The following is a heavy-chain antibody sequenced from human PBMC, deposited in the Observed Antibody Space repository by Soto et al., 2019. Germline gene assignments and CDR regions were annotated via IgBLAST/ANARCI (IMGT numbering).Heavy chain of an antibody. Sequence: QVTLKESGPVLVKPTEPLTLTCTVSGFSLSNARMGVSWIRQPPGKALEWLAHISSNDEKSYSTSLKSRLTISKDTSKSQVVLTMTNMDPVDTATYYCARYPPAGYSISWGHFDYWGQGTLVTVSS. CDR1: GFSLSNARMG. CDR2: ISSNDEK. D-gene: IGHD6-13*01. V-gene: IGHV2-26*01. J-gene: IGHJ4*02. CDR3: ARYPPAGYSISWGHFDY.